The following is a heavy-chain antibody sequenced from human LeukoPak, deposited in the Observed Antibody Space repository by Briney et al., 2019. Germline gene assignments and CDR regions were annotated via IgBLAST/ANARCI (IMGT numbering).Heavy chain of an antibody. CDR2: IYTSGST. V-gene: IGHV4-4*07. CDR3: ARDRKWGSGWCGPANRDHYYYYYYMDV. CDR1: GGSISSYY. Sequence: PSETLSLTCTVSGGSISSYYWSWIRQPAGKGLEWIGRIYTSGSTNYNPSLKSRVTMSVDTSKNQFSLKLSSVTAADTAVYYCARDRKWGSGWCGPANRDHYYYYYYMDVWGKGTTVTVSS. D-gene: IGHD6-19*01. J-gene: IGHJ6*03.